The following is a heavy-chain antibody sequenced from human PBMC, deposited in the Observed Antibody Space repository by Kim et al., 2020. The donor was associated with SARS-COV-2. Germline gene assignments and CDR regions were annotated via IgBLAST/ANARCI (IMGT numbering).Heavy chain of an antibody. V-gene: IGHV7-4-1*02. CDR3: ARDRYRQLLWFGDPGGWFDT. CDR1: GYTFTSYA. Sequence: ASVKVSCKASGYTFTSYAMNWVRQAPGQGLEWMGWINTNTGNPTYAQGFTGRFVFSLDTSVSTAYLQISSLKAEDTAVYYCARDRYRQLLWFGDPGGWFDTWGQGTLVTVSS. CDR2: INTNTGNP. J-gene: IGHJ5*02. D-gene: IGHD3-10*01.